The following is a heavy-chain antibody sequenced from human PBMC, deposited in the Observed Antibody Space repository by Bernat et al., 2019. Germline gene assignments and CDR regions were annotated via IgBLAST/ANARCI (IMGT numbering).Heavy chain of an antibody. D-gene: IGHD1-7*01. J-gene: IGHJ2*01. CDR3: AREGNWNYGPWDL. V-gene: IGHV3-21*02. Sequence: EVQLVESGGGLVKPGGSLRLSCAASGFTFSSYNMNWVRQAPGKGLEWVSSISTGGTYIFYADSVRGRFTTSRDNARNSLFLHMTSLRAEDTAVYYCAREGNWNYGPWDLWGRGTLVTVSS. CDR2: ISTGGTYI. CDR1: GFTFSSYN.